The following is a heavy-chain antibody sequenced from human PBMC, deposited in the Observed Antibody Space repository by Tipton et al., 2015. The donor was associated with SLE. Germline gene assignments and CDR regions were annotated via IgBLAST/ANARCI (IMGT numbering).Heavy chain of an antibody. J-gene: IGHJ4*02. D-gene: IGHD3-10*01. CDR2: LSSDGSYK. CDR1: GFTFRSYW. Sequence: SLRLSCAASGFTFRSYWMTWVRQAPGKGLEWVAVLSSDGSYKNYADSAKGRFTISRDNSQSTVYLQMNSLRPEDTAMYHCARGGVSGISYNEKFDYWGQGNLVTVSS. V-gene: IGHV3-30*03. CDR3: ARGGVSGISYNEKFDY.